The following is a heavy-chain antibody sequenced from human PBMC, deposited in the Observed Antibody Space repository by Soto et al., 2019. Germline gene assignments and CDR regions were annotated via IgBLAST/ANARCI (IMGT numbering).Heavy chain of an antibody. Sequence: QITLKESGPTLVKPTQTLTLTCSFSGFSLSTTGVGVGWISQPPGMALDWLALIYWDADHRYNPSLQSIITTTKDTSKNQVCLTMSDMDHGDTATYSFVHSRCGGDGSLAYSYHAYYGLRVWGQGTAVTGSS. D-gene: IGHD2-21*02. J-gene: IGHJ6*02. CDR1: GFSLSTTGVG. CDR3: VHSRCGGDGSLAYSYHAYYGLRV. V-gene: IGHV2-5*02. CDR2: IYWDADH.